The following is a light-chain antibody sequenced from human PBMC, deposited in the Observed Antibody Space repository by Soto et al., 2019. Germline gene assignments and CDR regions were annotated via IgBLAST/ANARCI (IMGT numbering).Light chain of an antibody. Sequence: EIVLTQSPGTLSLSPGAGGALSCRASHNISSSYVAWYQQKPGRAPRLLMHGTSNRAVGIPDRFICSGSGTEFTIPISRLETEDFAVYYCQQYIRSPYTFGQGTRLESK. CDR3: QQYIRSPYT. J-gene: IGKJ2*01. V-gene: IGKV3-20*01. CDR1: HNISSSY. CDR2: GTS.